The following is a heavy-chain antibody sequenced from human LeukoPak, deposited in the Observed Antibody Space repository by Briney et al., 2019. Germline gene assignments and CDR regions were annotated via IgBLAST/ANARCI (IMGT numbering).Heavy chain of an antibody. Sequence: GGSLRLSCAASGFTFSSYAMHWVRQAPGKGLEWVAVIPYDGSNKYYADSVKGRFTISRDNSKNTLYLQMNSLRAEDTAVYYCASPLHSGSYQGDYYYYGMDVWGQGTTVTVSS. J-gene: IGHJ6*02. D-gene: IGHD1-26*01. CDR1: GFTFSSYA. CDR3: ASPLHSGSYQGDYYYYGMDV. CDR2: IPYDGSNK. V-gene: IGHV3-30-3*01.